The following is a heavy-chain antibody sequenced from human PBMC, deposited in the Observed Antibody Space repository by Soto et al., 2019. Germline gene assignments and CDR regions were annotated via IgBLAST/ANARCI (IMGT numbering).Heavy chain of an antibody. Sequence: GASVKVSCKASGGTFSSYAISWVRQAPGQGLEWMGGIIPIFGTANYAQKFQGRVTITADKSTSTAYMEPSSLRSEDTAVYYCARGSGMIVVVSPFDYWGQGTLVTVSS. D-gene: IGHD3-22*01. CDR3: ARGSGMIVVVSPFDY. CDR2: IIPIFGTA. CDR1: GGTFSSYA. V-gene: IGHV1-69*06. J-gene: IGHJ4*02.